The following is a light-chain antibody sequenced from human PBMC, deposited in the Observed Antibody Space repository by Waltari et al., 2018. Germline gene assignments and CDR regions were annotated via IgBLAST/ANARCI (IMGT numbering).Light chain of an antibody. V-gene: IGKV1-NL1*01. Sequence: DIQMTQSPSSLSASVGDRVTITCRASQVIRSSLAWYQQKPGRAPKLLIYDASRLQSGVPSRFSGSGSGTDFTLTISSLQPEDFATIYCQQFYTTPLTFGGGTKVEIK. CDR1: QVIRSS. CDR2: DAS. CDR3: QQFYTTPLT. J-gene: IGKJ4*01.